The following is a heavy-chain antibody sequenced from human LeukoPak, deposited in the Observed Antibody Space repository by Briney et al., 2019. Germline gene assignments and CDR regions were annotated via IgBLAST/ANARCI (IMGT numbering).Heavy chain of an antibody. V-gene: IGHV3-7*05. CDR3: ARRGTSSSLAHFDY. D-gene: IGHD6-13*01. CDR2: IKQDGSEI. CDR1: GFTFSSYW. Sequence: GVSLRLSCAASGFTFSSYWMTWVRQAPGKGLEWVAKIKQDGSEIYYVDSVKGRFTISRDNAKNSLYLQMNSLGAEDTAVYYCARRGTSSSLAHFDYWGQGTLVTV. J-gene: IGHJ4*02.